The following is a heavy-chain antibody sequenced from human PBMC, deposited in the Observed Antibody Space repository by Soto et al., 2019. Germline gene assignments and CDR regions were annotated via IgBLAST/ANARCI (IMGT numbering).Heavy chain of an antibody. Sequence: GGSLRLSCAASGFTFSSYGMHWVRQAPGKGLERVAVISYDGSNKYYADSVKGRFTISRDNSKNTLYLQMNSLRAEDTAVYYCAKDMGLGMVVVAASSDYWGQGTLVTVSS. CDR2: ISYDGSNK. D-gene: IGHD2-15*01. V-gene: IGHV3-30*18. J-gene: IGHJ4*02. CDR1: GFTFSSYG. CDR3: AKDMGLGMVVVAASSDY.